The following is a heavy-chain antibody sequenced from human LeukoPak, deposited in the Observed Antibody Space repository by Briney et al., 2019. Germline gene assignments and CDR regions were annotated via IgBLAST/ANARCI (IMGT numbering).Heavy chain of an antibody. CDR3: ARIGSYWDFDY. CDR1: GYSISSDYY. CDR2: IYHSGST. J-gene: IGHJ4*02. Sequence: SETLSLTCTVSGYSISSDYYWGWIRQPPGKGLEWIGSIYHSGSTFYNPSLKSRVMMSVHTSKNQFSLRLSSVTAADTAVYYCARIGSYWDFDYWGQGTLVTVSS. V-gene: IGHV4-38-2*02. D-gene: IGHD1-26*01.